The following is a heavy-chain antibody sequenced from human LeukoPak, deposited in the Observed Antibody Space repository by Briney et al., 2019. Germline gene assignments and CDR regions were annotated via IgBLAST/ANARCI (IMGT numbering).Heavy chain of an antibody. J-gene: IGHJ6*02. V-gene: IGHV3-23*01. CDR3: AKRGDSGSYHYYYYGMDV. D-gene: IGHD1-26*01. CDR1: GFTFSSYA. Sequence: PGASLGLSCAVSGFTFSSYAMSWVRQAPGKGLEWVSAISGSGGSTYYADSVKGRFTISRDNSKNTLYLQMNSLRAEDTAVYYCAKRGDSGSYHYYYYGMDVWGQGTTVTVSS. CDR2: ISGSGGST.